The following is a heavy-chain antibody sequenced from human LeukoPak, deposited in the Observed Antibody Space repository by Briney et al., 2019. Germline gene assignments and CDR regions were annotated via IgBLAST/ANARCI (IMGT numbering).Heavy chain of an antibody. CDR3: ARHYHRQKQWLGYFDY. CDR2: IYYSGST. J-gene: IGHJ4*02. V-gene: IGHV4-39*01. CDR1: GGSISSSSYY. D-gene: IGHD6-19*01. Sequence: SETLSLTCTVSGGSISSSSYYWGWIRQPPGKGLEWIGSIYYSGSTYYNPSLKSRVTISVDTSKNQFSLKLSSVTAADTAVYYCARHYHRQKQWLGYFDYWGQGTLVTVSS.